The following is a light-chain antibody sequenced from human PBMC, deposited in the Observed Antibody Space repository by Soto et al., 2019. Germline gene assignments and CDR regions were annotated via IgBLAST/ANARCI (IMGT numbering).Light chain of an antibody. CDR3: QQNQDIPPT. CDR2: VAS. J-gene: IGKJ1*01. Sequence: DIQMTQSPSSLSASVGDRVTVTCRASQSIDTYLNWYQQRPGQAPKLLIYVASTLQSGVPSRFSGSGSGTHFTLTISSLRPEDFATYYCQQNQDIPPTFGQGTRVERK. V-gene: IGKV1-39*01. CDR1: QSIDTY.